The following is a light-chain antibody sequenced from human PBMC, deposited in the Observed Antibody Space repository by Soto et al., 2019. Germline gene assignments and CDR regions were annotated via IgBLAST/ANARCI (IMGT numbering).Light chain of an antibody. CDR1: QSVNQK. V-gene: IGKV3-15*01. CDR2: VAS. Sequence: EIVLTQSPDTLSVSPGESATLSCRASQSVNQKLGWYQQKPGQAPRLLIYVASYRATGIPARFSGSGSGTEYTLTISNLQAEDFAVYYCQQFNNWPHTFGQGTRLEIK. J-gene: IGKJ5*01. CDR3: QQFNNWPHT.